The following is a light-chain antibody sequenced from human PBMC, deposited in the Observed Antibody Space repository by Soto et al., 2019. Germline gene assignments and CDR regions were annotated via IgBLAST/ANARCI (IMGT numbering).Light chain of an antibody. CDR2: DAS. V-gene: IGKV3-11*01. Sequence: VLTQAPASLSLSPGARATLSCRASHSGSTNLAWYQQKHGQATSRLIYDASNRATGVPARFRGGGSGTDVSITIISLLAEDGLVDDGRQRDEWSITFGQGTRLEIK. CDR1: HSGSTN. J-gene: IGKJ5*01. CDR3: RQRDEWSIT.